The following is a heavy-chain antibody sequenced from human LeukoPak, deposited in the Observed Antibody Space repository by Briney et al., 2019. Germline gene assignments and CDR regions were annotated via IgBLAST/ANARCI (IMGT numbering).Heavy chain of an antibody. Sequence: PGGPLGLSWAASGFTLSSYSIHWVRQAPGKGLEWVAVISYDGSNKYYADSVKGRFTISRDNSKNTLYLEMNSLRTEDTAVYYCAKSNGYGLVDIWGQGTMVTVSS. J-gene: IGHJ3*02. CDR1: GFTLSSYS. CDR3: AKSNGYGLVDI. CDR2: ISYDGSNK. V-gene: IGHV3-30*18. D-gene: IGHD3-10*01.